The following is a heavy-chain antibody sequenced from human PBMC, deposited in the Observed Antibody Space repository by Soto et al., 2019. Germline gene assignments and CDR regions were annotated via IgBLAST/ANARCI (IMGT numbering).Heavy chain of an antibody. V-gene: IGHV4-59*01. Sequence: PSETLSLTCTVSGGSISGYYWTWIRQPPGKGLEWIGYITYGGSTNYSPSLKSRVTISVDTSKNQFSLKLSSVTAADTAVYYCARLTFFSRGSYSHFDYWGQGMLVTV. D-gene: IGHD1-26*01. CDR1: GGSISGYY. CDR2: ITYGGST. J-gene: IGHJ4*02. CDR3: ARLTFFSRGSYSHFDY.